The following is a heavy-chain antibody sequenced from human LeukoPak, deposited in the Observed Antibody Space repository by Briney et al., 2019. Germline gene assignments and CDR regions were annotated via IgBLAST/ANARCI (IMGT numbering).Heavy chain of an antibody. D-gene: IGHD2-15*01. CDR2: IKQDGSEK. Sequence: GGSLRLSCAGSGFTFRSFAMGWVRQAPGKGLEWVANIKQDGSEKYYVDSVKGRFTISRDNAKNSLYLQMNSLRAEDTAVYYCARHERLPQGLYYYYYMDVWGKGTTVTVSS. V-gene: IGHV3-7*01. CDR1: GFTFRSFA. CDR3: ARHERLPQGLYYYYYMDV. J-gene: IGHJ6*03.